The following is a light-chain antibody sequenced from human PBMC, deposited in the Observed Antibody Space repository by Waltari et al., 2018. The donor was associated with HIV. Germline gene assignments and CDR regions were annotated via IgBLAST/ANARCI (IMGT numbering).Light chain of an antibody. CDR2: FDP. Sequence: YALTQPPSVSVAQGPTAMITCGGNTVERKSAQWYPQKPGQAPVLVIYFDPDRPSGIPERFSGSVSGNTATLTISRVDAGDEADYYCQVWDRSSDQVIFGGGTKLTVL. V-gene: IGLV3-21*04. CDR3: QVWDRSSDQVI. J-gene: IGLJ2*01. CDR1: TVERKS.